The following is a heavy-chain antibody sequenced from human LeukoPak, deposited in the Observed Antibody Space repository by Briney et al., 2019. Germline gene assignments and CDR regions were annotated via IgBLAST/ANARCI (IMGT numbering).Heavy chain of an antibody. CDR3: TRYNNDHFDY. CDR1: GFTFGGYG. D-gene: IGHD1-14*01. J-gene: IGHJ4*02. V-gene: IGHV3-33*01. Sequence: GGSLRLSCAGSGFTFGGYGMHWFRQTSGKGLEWVAVIAYDGSRAFYADSVKGRFTISRDNSKNTMSVQMDGLRAEDTAVYYCTRYNNDHFDYWGQGTLVTVSS. CDR2: IAYDGSRA.